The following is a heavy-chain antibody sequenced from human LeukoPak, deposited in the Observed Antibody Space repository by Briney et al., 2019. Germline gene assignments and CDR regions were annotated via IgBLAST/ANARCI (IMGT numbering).Heavy chain of an antibody. J-gene: IGHJ4*02. D-gene: IGHD2/OR15-2a*01. CDR1: GFSFSTYD. CDR3: ARGGYFSFDY. Sequence: GGSLRLSCVTSGFSFSTYDMSWVRQAPGKGLEWVAGITANTRGSITYYADSVKGRFTISRDSSKDTLYLQMNSLRAEDTAVYFCARGGYFSFDYWGQGTLVTVSS. V-gene: IGHV3-23*01. CDR2: ITANTRGSIT.